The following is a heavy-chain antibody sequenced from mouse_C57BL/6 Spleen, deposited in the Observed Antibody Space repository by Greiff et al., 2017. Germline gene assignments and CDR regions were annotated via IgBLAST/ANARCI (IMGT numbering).Heavy chain of an antibody. Sequence: DVKLVESGGGLVKPGGSLKLSCAASGFTFSSYAMSWVRQTPEKRLEWVATISDGGSYTYYPDNVKGRFTISRDNAKNNLYLQMSHLKSEDTAMYYCARDPYYGSSSAWFAYWGQGTLVTVSA. V-gene: IGHV5-4*01. CDR1: GFTFSSYA. J-gene: IGHJ3*01. CDR2: ISDGGSYT. CDR3: ARDPYYGSSSAWFAY. D-gene: IGHD1-1*01.